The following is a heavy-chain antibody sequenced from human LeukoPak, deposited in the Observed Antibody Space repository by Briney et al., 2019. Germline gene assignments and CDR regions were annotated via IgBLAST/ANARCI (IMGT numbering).Heavy chain of an antibody. CDR3: ARENGDYAFDY. CDR2: IHESGSS. J-gene: IGHJ4*02. D-gene: IGHD4-17*01. Sequence: SETLSLTCTVSGDSISSSNYYWSWIRQPPGKGLEWVGSIHESGSSNSNSSLKSRVTISLDTSKNQFSLRLSSVIVADTAVYYCARENGDYAFDYWGQGTLVTVSS. CDR1: GDSISSSNYY. V-gene: IGHV4-61*01.